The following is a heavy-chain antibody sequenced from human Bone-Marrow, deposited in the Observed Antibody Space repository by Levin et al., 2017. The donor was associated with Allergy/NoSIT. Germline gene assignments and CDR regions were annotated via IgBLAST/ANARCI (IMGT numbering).Heavy chain of an antibody. CDR2: IKQDGSEK. CDR1: GFTFSSYW. Sequence: GGSLRLSCAASGFTFSSYWMSWVRQAPGKGLEWVANIKQDGSEKYYVDSVNGRFTISRDNAKNSLYLQMNSLRAEDTAVYYCARADSSGDQCFDYWGQGTLVTVSS. J-gene: IGHJ4*02. V-gene: IGHV3-7*01. CDR3: ARADSSGDQCFDY. D-gene: IGHD3-22*01.